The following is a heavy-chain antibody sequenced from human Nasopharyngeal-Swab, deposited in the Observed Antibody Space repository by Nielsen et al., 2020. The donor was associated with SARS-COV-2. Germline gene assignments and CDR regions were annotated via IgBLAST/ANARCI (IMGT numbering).Heavy chain of an antibody. V-gene: IGHV1-69*13. CDR3: ARDLGAGDSVSNKYYYYYGMDV. Sequence: SVKVSSKASGGTFSSYAISWVRQAPGQGLEWMGGIIPIFGTANYAQKFQGRVTITADESTSTAYMELSSLRSEDTAVYYCARDLGAGDSVSNKYYYYYGMDVWGQGTTVTVSS. D-gene: IGHD5/OR15-5a*01. CDR2: IIPIFGTA. J-gene: IGHJ6*02. CDR1: GGTFSSYA.